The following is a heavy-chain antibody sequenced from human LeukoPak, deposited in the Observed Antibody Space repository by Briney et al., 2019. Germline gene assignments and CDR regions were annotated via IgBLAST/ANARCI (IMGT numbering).Heavy chain of an antibody. D-gene: IGHD6-13*01. Sequence: PSETLSLTCTVSGGPISSHYWSWIRQPPGKGLEWIGYICYSGSTNYNPSLKSRVTISVDTSKNQFSLKLSSVTAADTAVYYCARAGNSSSWYSYYYYYMDVWGKGTTVTVSS. V-gene: IGHV4-59*11. CDR1: GGPISSHY. J-gene: IGHJ6*03. CDR3: ARAGNSSSWYSYYYYYMDV. CDR2: ICYSGST.